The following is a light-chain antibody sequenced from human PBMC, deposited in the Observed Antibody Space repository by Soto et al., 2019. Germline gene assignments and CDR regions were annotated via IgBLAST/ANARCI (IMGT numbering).Light chain of an antibody. CDR3: QQYKHYYS. CDR2: DAS. J-gene: IGKJ2*03. V-gene: IGKV1-5*01. Sequence: DIQLTQSPSTLSASVGDRVTITCRASQSIDRWLAWYQQKLGKAPELLIHDASSLESGVPSRFSGSGSGTEFTLTINSLQPDDFATYYCQQYKHYYSFGQGTKLEIK. CDR1: QSIDRW.